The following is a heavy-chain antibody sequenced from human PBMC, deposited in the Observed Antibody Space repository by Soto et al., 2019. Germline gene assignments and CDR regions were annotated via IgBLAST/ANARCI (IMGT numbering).Heavy chain of an antibody. Sequence: SETLSLTCTVSGGSISSGDYYWSWIRQPPGKGLEWIGYIYYSGSTYYNPSLKSRVTISVDTSKNQFSLKLSSVTAADTAVYYCARSGYCNNGVCYATFDYCGHGTXLTVSS. CDR3: ARSGYCNNGVCYATFDY. D-gene: IGHD2-8*01. CDR1: GGSISSGDYY. V-gene: IGHV4-30-4*01. J-gene: IGHJ4*01. CDR2: IYYSGST.